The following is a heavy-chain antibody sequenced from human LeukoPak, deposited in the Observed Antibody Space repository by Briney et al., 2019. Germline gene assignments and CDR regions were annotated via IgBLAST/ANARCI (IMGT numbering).Heavy chain of an antibody. J-gene: IGHJ4*02. V-gene: IGHV3-30-3*01. CDR1: GFTFSSYA. Sequence: GGSLRLSCAASGFTFSSYAMHWVRQAPGKGLEWVAVISYVGTNKYYADSVKGRFTISRDNSRNTLYLQMNSLRAEDTAVYYCAREVGGGFAYWGQGTLVTVSS. CDR2: ISYVGTNK. D-gene: IGHD2-15*01. CDR3: AREVGGGFAY.